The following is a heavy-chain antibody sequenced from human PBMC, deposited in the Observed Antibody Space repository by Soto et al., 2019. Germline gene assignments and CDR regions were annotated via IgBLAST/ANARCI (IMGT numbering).Heavy chain of an antibody. V-gene: IGHV1-46*01. D-gene: IGHD1-26*01. CDR1: GYTFTSYL. J-gene: IGHJ4*02. Sequence: ASVKVSCKASGYTFTSYLIHWVRQAPGQGLGWMGIINPSGGSANYAQKFQGRVTMTRDTSTSTVYMELSSLRSEDTAVYYCARVLGGATPFFVYWGQGTLVTVS. CDR2: INPSGGSA. CDR3: ARVLGGATPFFVY.